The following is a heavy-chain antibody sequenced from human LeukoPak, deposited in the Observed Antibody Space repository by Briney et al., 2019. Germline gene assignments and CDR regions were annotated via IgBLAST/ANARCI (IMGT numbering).Heavy chain of an antibody. CDR3: ARDSPVILAGGFDP. V-gene: IGHV3-7*01. D-gene: IGHD2/OR15-2a*01. J-gene: IGHJ5*02. CDR1: GFTFSSYW. CDR2: IKQDGSEK. Sequence: AGGSLRLSCAASGFTFSSYWISSVRQAPGKGQERVAYIKQDGSEKYYVDSLKGRFTISRDNAKNSLYLQMNSLRAEDTAVYYCARDSPVILAGGFDPWGQGTLVTVSS.